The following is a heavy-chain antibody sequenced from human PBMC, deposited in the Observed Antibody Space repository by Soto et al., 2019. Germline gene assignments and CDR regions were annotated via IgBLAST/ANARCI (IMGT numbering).Heavy chain of an antibody. Sequence: QLQLQESGPGLVKPSETLSLTCTVSGGSISSSSYYWGWIRQPPGKGLEWIGSIYYSGSTYYNPSLKSRVTISVDTSKNQFSLKLSSVTAADTAVYYCARRRPEERHYFDYWGQGTLVTVSS. V-gene: IGHV4-39*01. CDR1: GGSISSSSYY. J-gene: IGHJ4*02. CDR3: ARRRPEERHYFDY. CDR2: IYYSGST.